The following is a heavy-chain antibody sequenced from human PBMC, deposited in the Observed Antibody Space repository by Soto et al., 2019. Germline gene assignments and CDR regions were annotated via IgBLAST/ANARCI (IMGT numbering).Heavy chain of an antibody. D-gene: IGHD2-21*01. CDR2: INHSGST. CDR1: GGSFSGYY. Sequence: PSETLSLTCAVYGGSFSGYYWTWIRQPPGTGLEWIGEINHSGSTNYNPSLKSRVTISVDTSKNQFSLKLTPVTAADSAVYYCARLGAYYQSLDPWGPGTLVTVSS. J-gene: IGHJ5*02. V-gene: IGHV4-34*01. CDR3: ARLGAYYQSLDP.